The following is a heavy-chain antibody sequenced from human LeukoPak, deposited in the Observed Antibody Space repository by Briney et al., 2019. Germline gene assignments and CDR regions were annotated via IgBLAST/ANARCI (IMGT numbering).Heavy chain of an antibody. CDR1: GYTFTGYY. V-gene: IGHV1-2*02. CDR3: ATPGIAAAGYYYYMDV. Sequence: ASVKVSCKASGYTFTGYYMHWVRQAPGQGLEWMGWINPNSGGTNYAQKFQGRVTMTRDTSISTAYMELSSLRSEDTAVYYCATPGIAAAGYYYYMDVWGKGTTVTISS. CDR2: INPNSGGT. D-gene: IGHD6-13*01. J-gene: IGHJ6*03.